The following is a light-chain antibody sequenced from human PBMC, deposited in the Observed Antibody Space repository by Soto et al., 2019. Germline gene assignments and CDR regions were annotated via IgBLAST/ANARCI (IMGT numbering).Light chain of an antibody. CDR1: QSVRSY. Sequence: EIVLTQSPATLPLSPGERATLSCRASQSVRSYLAWYQQKPGKAPRLLIYDASNRATGIPARFSGSGSGTDFTLTISSLEPEDFAVYYCQQRSNWITFGQGTRLEI. CDR2: DAS. V-gene: IGKV3-11*01. J-gene: IGKJ5*01. CDR3: QQRSNWIT.